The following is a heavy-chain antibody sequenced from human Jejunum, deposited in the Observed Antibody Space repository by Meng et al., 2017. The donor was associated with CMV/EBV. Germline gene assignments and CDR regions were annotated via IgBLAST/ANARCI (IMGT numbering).Heavy chain of an antibody. D-gene: IGHD2-2*01. V-gene: IGHV4-59*11. Sequence: THYWSWIRQPTGKGLEWIGSIYYSGTTDYHPSLVSRVTMSLDTSKNQFSLKLSSVTTADTAVYYCARIIRAGYCDSASCYGADYWGQGTLVTVSS. CDR3: ARIIRAGYCDSASCYGADY. CDR2: IYYSGTT. J-gene: IGHJ4*02. CDR1: THY.